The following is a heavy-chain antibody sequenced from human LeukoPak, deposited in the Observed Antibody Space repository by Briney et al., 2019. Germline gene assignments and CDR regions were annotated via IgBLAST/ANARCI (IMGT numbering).Heavy chain of an antibody. CDR3: ASGPGTSMVRGVSPKY. V-gene: IGHV4-34*01. D-gene: IGHD3-10*01. Sequence: PSETLSPTCAANGGSFSGYTFWIPQPPGKGLKGMGEFNHRGVTNYSPSLKSRVTISVDMSKNQFSLKLTSVAAADTAVYYCASGPGTSMVRGVSPKYWGQGTLVTVSS. J-gene: IGHJ4*02. CDR2: FNHRGVT. CDR1: GGSFSGYT.